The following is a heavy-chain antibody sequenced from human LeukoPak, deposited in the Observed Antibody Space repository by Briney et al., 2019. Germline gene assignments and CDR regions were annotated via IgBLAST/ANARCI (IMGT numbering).Heavy chain of an antibody. CDR3: ASKQWLVRAKTEDDY. Sequence: ASVKVSCKASGYTFTGYYMHWVRQAPGQGLEWMGWINPNSGGTNYAQKFQGRVTMTRDTSISTAYMELSRLRSDGTAVYYCASKQWLVRAKTEDDYWGQGTLVTVSS. CDR2: INPNSGGT. V-gene: IGHV1-2*02. CDR1: GYTFTGYY. D-gene: IGHD6-19*01. J-gene: IGHJ4*02.